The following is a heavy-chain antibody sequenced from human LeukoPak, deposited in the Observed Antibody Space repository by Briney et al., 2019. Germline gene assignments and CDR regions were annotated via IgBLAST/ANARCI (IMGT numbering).Heavy chain of an antibody. J-gene: IGHJ4*02. D-gene: IGHD4-17*01. Sequence: PGESLKIFCKGSGYSFTNYWIAWVRQMPGKGLEWMGIIYPDDSDTRYSPPFQGQVTISADKSISTAYLQWSSLKVSDTAMYYCARPRTDYGDYMIDYWGQGTLVTVSS. CDR1: GYSFTNYW. V-gene: IGHV5-51*01. CDR3: ARPRTDYGDYMIDY. CDR2: IYPDDSDT.